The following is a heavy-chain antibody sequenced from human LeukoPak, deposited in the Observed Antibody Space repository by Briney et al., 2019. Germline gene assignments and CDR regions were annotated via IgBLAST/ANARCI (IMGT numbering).Heavy chain of an antibody. CDR3: ARATVPSVDTSY. D-gene: IGHD5-18*01. CDR1: GYTFTGYY. CDR2: ISAYNGNT. Sequence: ASVKVSCKASGYTFTGYYMHWVRQAPGQGLEWMGWISAYNGNTNYAQKLQGRVTMTTDTSTSTAYMELRSLRSDDTAVYYCARATVPSVDTSYWGQGTLVTVSS. J-gene: IGHJ4*02. V-gene: IGHV1-18*04.